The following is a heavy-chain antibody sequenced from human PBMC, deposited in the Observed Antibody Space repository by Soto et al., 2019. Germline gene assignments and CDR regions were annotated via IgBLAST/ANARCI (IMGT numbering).Heavy chain of an antibody. J-gene: IGHJ4*02. Sequence: QVQLQESGPGLVKPSGTLSLTCAVSGGSISSSNWWSWVRQPPGKGLEWIGEIYHSGSTNYNPPLKSRVTIAVDKSKTQFSLKLSSVTAADTAVYYCASANWGGVRFPRYYFDYWGQGTLVTVSS. CDR1: GGSISSSNW. CDR2: IYHSGST. D-gene: IGHD3-16*01. V-gene: IGHV4-4*02. CDR3: ASANWGGVRFPRYYFDY.